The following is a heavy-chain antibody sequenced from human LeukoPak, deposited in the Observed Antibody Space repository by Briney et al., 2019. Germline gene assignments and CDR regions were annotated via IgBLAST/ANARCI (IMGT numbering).Heavy chain of an antibody. J-gene: IGHJ4*02. D-gene: IGHD6-6*01. Sequence: TGGSLRLSCAASGFTFSSYAMSWVRQAPGKGLERVSAISGSGGRTYYAESVKGRFTISRDNNENTLYLQMNSLRAEDTAVYYCAKAAQVAGRPNLGGHFDYWGQGTLVTVSS. CDR3: AKAAQVAGRPNLGGHFDY. CDR2: ISGSGGRT. V-gene: IGHV3-23*01. CDR1: GFTFSSYA.